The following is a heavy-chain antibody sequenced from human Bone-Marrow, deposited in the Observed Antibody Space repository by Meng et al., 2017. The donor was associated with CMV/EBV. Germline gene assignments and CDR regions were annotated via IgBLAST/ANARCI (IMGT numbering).Heavy chain of an antibody. Sequence: ASVKVSCKASGYTFTGYFMHWIRQAPGQGLEWMGWINPNSGGTKSAQKFQGRVTMTRDTSISTAYMELSSLRSDDTAVYYCAGGGYVVTLATPGLTSWFDPWGQGTRVTVSS. CDR2: INPNSGGT. CDR1: GYTFTGYF. D-gene: IGHD6-13*01. V-gene: IGHV1-2*02. J-gene: IGHJ5*02. CDR3: AGGGYVVTLATPGLTSWFDP.